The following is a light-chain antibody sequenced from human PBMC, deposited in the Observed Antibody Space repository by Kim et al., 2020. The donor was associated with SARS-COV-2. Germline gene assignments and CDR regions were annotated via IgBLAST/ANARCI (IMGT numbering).Light chain of an antibody. V-gene: IGKV2-28*01. CDR3: MQALQTPYS. J-gene: IGKJ2*03. CDR2: LGS. Sequence: EPASNSCRFSQSLLHSNGYNYLDWYLQKPGQSPQLLIYLGSNRASGVPDRFSGSGSGTDFTLKISRVEAEDVGVYYCMQALQTPYSFGQGTKLEIK. CDR1: QSLLHSNGYNY.